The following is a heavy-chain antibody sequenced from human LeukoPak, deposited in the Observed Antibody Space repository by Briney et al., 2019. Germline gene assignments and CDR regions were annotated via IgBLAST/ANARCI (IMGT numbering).Heavy chain of an antibody. J-gene: IGHJ4*02. V-gene: IGHV1-18*01. CDR3: ARDRSTKDY. CDR1: GYTFTSYG. CDR2: ISAYNGNT. Sequence: ASVKVSCKASGYTFTSYGISWVRQAPGQGLEWMGWISAYNGNTDYAQKFQGRVTMTTDTSTSTAYMELRGLISDDTAVYYCARDRSTKDYWGQGTLVTVSS.